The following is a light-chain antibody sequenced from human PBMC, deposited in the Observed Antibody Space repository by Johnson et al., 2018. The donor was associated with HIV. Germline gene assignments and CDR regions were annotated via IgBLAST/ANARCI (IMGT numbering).Light chain of an antibody. J-gene: IGLJ1*01. Sequence: QSLLTQPPSVSAAPGQKVTISCSGSSSNIGNNYVSWYQQLPGTAPKLLISDNNKRPSGIPDRFSGSKSGTSATLGITGLQTGDEADYYRGTWDSSLSAYVFGTGTKVTVL. CDR1: SSNIGNNY. V-gene: IGLV1-51*01. CDR2: DNN. CDR3: GTWDSSLSAYV.